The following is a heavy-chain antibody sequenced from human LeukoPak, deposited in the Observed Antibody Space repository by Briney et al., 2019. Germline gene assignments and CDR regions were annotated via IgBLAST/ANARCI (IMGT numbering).Heavy chain of an antibody. J-gene: IGHJ4*02. V-gene: IGHV3-74*01. CDR3: ARDVQAGPGY. D-gene: IGHD6-19*01. Sequence: PGGSLRLSCAASGFTFSNYWMHWVRHAPGKGLVWVSRINGDGSSTTYADSVKGRFTISRDNAKNTLYLQMNSLRAEDTAVYYCARDVQAGPGYWGQGSLVTVSS. CDR2: INGDGSST. CDR1: GFTFSNYW.